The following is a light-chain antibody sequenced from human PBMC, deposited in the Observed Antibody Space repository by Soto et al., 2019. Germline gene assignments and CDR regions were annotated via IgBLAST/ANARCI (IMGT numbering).Light chain of an antibody. Sequence: EIVMTQSPATLSVSPGEGATLSCKASQNVYTNLAWYQQRPGQPPRLLIYDASTRATGISARFSGSGYGTEFTLTISSLQSEDFAVYFCQQCRNWPLTVGGGTKVEIK. CDR3: QQCRNWPLT. V-gene: IGKV3-15*01. CDR2: DAS. J-gene: IGKJ4*01. CDR1: QNVYTN.